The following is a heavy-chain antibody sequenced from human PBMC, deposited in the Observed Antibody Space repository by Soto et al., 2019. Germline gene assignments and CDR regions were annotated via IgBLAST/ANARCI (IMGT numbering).Heavy chain of an antibody. Sequence: GGSLRLSCAASGFTFSSYAMSWVRQAPGKGLEWVSAISGSGGSTYYADSVKGRFTISRDNSKNTLYLQMNSLRAEDTAVYYCAKDPYSGSYYGLYYFDYWGQGALVTVSS. CDR1: GFTFSSYA. V-gene: IGHV3-23*01. J-gene: IGHJ4*02. CDR3: AKDPYSGSYYGLYYFDY. D-gene: IGHD1-26*01. CDR2: ISGSGGST.